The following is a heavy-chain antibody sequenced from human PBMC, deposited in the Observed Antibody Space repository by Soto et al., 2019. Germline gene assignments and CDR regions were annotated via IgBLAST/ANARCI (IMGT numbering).Heavy chain of an antibody. V-gene: IGHV3-21*01. CDR2: ISSSGSYM. D-gene: IGHD4-17*01. J-gene: IGHJ4*02. Sequence: GGSLRLSCAASGFTFSIYSVNWVRQAPGKGLEWVSSISSSGSYMRYADSVKGRFTVSRDNTNNSLYLQMNGLRAEDTAVYYCARDRNDYGAYDYWGQGTLVTVSS. CDR3: ARDRNDYGAYDY. CDR1: GFTFSIYS.